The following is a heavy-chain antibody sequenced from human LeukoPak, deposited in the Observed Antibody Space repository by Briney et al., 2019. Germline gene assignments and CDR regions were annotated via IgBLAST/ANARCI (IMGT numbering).Heavy chain of an antibody. J-gene: IGHJ4*02. Sequence: SETLSLTCTVYGYSISRGYYWGWIRQPPGMGLEWIGSIYHSGSTYYNPSLKSRVTISVDTSKNQFSLKLSSVTAADAAVYYCARDFCTNGVCYYFDYWGQGTLVTVSS. CDR1: GYSISRGYY. CDR3: ARDFCTNGVCYYFDY. D-gene: IGHD2-8*01. CDR2: IYHSGST. V-gene: IGHV4-38-2*02.